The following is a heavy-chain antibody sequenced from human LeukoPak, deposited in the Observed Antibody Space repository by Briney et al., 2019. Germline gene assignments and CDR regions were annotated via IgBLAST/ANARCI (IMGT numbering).Heavy chain of an antibody. J-gene: IGHJ4*02. V-gene: IGHV4-30-2*01. D-gene: IGHD1-26*01. CDR1: GGSISSGGYS. CDR2: IYHSGST. CDR3: ARSRWGGFDF. Sequence: PSETLSLTCTVSGGSISSGGYSWSWIRQPPGKGLEWIGYIYHSGSTYYNPSLKSRVTISVDRSKNQFSLKLSSVTAADTAVYYCARSRWGGFDFWGQGTLVTVSS.